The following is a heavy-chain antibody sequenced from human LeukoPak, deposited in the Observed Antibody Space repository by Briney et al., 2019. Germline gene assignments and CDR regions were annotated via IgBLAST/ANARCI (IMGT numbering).Heavy chain of an antibody. J-gene: IGHJ3*01. V-gene: IGHV4-38-2*01. CDR1: GYSISAGYF. Sequence: SETLSLTCVISGYSISAGYFWGWIRPSPVKGLEWIGSVHHTGSDYYNPSLKSRVTISIDTSKNHFSLNQTSVTAADTAVFFCARVIVTATHVPDAFDLWGQGILVTVSS. D-gene: IGHD1-26*01. CDR2: VHHTGSD. CDR3: ARVIVTATHVPDAFDL.